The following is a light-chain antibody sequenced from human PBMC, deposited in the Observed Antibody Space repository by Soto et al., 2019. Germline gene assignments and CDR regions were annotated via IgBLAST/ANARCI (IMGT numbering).Light chain of an antibody. CDR1: QDINKY. CDR3: QNYDSAPWT. CDR2: GAF. V-gene: IGKV1-27*01. Sequence: IQMTQSPSSLSASVGDRVTITCRASQDINKYLAWYQQKPGKVPKLLIYGAFTLLSGVPSRISGSGSGTDFTLTISSLQPEDVATYYCQNYDSAPWTFGQGTKVEGK. J-gene: IGKJ1*01.